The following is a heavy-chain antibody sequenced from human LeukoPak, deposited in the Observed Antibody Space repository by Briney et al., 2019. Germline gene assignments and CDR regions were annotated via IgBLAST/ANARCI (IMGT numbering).Heavy chain of an antibody. CDR2: ISSSSSYI. D-gene: IGHD6-19*01. J-gene: IGHJ4*02. Sequence: TGGSLRLSCAASGFTFSSYSMNWVRQAPGKGLEWVSSISSSSSYIYYADSVKGRFTISRDNAKNSLYLQMNSLRAEDTAVYYCARDPAVAGTRNTFDYWGQGTLVTVSS. V-gene: IGHV3-21*01. CDR1: GFTFSSYS. CDR3: ARDPAVAGTRNTFDY.